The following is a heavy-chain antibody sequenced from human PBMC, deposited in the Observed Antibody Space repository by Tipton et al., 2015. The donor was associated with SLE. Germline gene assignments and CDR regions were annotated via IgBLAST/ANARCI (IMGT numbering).Heavy chain of an antibody. CDR2: IHTSGRT. J-gene: IGHJ5*02. D-gene: IGHD3-10*01. V-gene: IGHV4-61*09. CDR3: ASGAYGSGSHYVGGWFDP. CDR1: GDSINSDNYY. Sequence: TLSLTCTVSGDSINSDNYYWTWVRQPAGKGLEWIGHIHTSGRTDYNPSLKSRVTTSVDTSKNQFSLKVSFVTAADTAVYYCASGAYGSGSHYVGGWFDPWGQGTLVTVSS.